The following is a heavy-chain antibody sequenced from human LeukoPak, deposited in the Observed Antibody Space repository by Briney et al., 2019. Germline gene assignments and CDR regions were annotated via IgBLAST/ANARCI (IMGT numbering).Heavy chain of an antibody. Sequence: PSETLSLTCAVYGGSFSGYYWSWIRQPPGKGLEWIGEINHSGSTNYNPSLKSRVTISVDTSKNQFSLKLSSVTAADTAVYYCARDRRWLQLGYFHYWGQGTLVTVSS. D-gene: IGHD5-24*01. CDR2: INHSGST. V-gene: IGHV4-34*01. J-gene: IGHJ4*02. CDR1: GGSFSGYY. CDR3: ARDRRWLQLGYFHY.